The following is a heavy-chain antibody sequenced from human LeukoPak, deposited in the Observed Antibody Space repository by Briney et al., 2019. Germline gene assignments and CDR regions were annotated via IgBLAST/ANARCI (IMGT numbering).Heavy chain of an antibody. CDR2: ISDSGST. Sequence: SETLSLTCVVSGGSLSTHHWSWIRQSPGRGLEWIGYISDSGSTNYNPSLKSRVTISVDTSKNQFSLKLSSVTAADTAVYYCARENDVTGNALDVWGQGTTVTVSS. CDR1: GGSLSTHH. CDR3: ARENDVTGNALDV. D-gene: IGHD2-2*01. J-gene: IGHJ6*02. V-gene: IGHV4-59*11.